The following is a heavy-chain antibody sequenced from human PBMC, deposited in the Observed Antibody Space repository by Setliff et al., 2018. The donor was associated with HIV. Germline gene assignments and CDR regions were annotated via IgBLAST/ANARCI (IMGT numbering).Heavy chain of an antibody. CDR2: ISAYNGNT. CDR3: ARDPAGYYGLGDAFDI. CDR1: GYTFTSYG. V-gene: IGHV1-18*01. Sequence: ASVKVSCKASGYTFTSYGISWVRQAPGQGLEWMGWISAYNGNTNYAQKLQGRVTMTTDTSTSTACMELRSLRSDDTAVYYCARDPAGYYGLGDAFDIWGQGTMVTVSS. J-gene: IGHJ3*02. D-gene: IGHD3-22*01.